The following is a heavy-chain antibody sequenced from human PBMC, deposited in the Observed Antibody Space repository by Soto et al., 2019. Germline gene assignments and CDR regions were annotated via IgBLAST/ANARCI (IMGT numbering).Heavy chain of an antibody. J-gene: IGHJ4*02. CDR2: ISYDGSNK. D-gene: IGHD6-19*01. CDR1: GFTVRSYG. CDR3: AKEPAGCYYFAY. Sequence: QVQLVASGGGVVQPGRSLRLSCAASGFTVRSYGIHWVRHAPVKGLEWVALISYDGSNKYYADSVQGRFTISRDNSKNTLYLPMNSLRAADTAVYYCAKEPAGCYYFAYGGQGTLVIVSS. V-gene: IGHV3-30*18.